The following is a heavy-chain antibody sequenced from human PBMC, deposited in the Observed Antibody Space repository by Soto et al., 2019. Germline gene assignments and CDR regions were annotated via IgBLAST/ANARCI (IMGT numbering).Heavy chain of an antibody. CDR1: GDSISTYY. CDR3: ALRSMAVVPEY. V-gene: IGHV4-59*01. Sequence: QVQLQESGPGLVKPSETLSLTCAVSGDSISTYYCMWIRQPPGKGLESIGYLYYGRSANYNPSLKSRVTLAVDTSTNQCTLTLRSMTAADTAVYYCALRSMAVVPEYWGQGTLVTVAS. J-gene: IGHJ4*02. D-gene: IGHD3-22*01. CDR2: LYYGRSA.